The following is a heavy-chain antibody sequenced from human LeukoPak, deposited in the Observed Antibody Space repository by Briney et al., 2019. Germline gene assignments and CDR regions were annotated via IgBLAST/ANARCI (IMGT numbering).Heavy chain of an antibody. J-gene: IGHJ3*02. Sequence: SGPALVKPTQTLTLTCTFSGFSLSTTGMCVSWIRQPPGKALEWLARIDWDDDKYYSTSLKTRLTISKDTSKNQVVFTVTNMDPVDTATYYCARYRKYCSGAGCYSADAFDIWGQGTMVTVSS. CDR2: IDWDDDK. V-gene: IGHV2-70*11. D-gene: IGHD2-15*01. CDR3: ARYRKYCSGAGCYSADAFDI. CDR1: GFSLSTTGMC.